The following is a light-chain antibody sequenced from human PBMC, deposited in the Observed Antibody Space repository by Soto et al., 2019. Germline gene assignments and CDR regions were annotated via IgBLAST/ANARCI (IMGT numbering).Light chain of an antibody. J-gene: IGLJ1*01. CDR1: SSDIGAYDY. V-gene: IGLV2-14*01. CDR3: FSSTTTSTHV. CDR2: EVN. Sequence: QSALTQPASLSGSPGQSITISCTGTSSDIGAYDYVSWFQQHPGKAPKLMISEVNNRPSGVSNRFSGSKSGNTAYLTISGLQVEDEAEYFCFSSTTTSTHVFGTGTKGTAL.